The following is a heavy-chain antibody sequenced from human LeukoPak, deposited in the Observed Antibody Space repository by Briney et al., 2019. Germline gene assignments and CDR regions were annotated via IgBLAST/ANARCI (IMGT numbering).Heavy chain of an antibody. J-gene: IGHJ4*02. V-gene: IGHV3-30*02. Sequence: GGSLRLSCAASGFIFSNYGMHWVGQAPGKGLEWVAFIRYDGSDKYYLDSVKGRFTVSRDNSKNTLFLQMNGLIAEDTAVYYCAEESLKYSYGRLAFDYWGQGTLVTVSS. CDR3: AEESLKYSYGRLAFDY. CDR2: IRYDGSDK. D-gene: IGHD5-18*01. CDR1: GFIFSNYG.